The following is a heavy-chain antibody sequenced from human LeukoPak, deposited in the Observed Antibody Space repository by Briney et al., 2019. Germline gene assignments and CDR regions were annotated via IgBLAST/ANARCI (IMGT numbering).Heavy chain of an antibody. J-gene: IGHJ4*02. CDR2: IYHSGST. CDR1: GYSISSGYY. CDR3: ARGGGRQWRRSLFDY. Sequence: SETLSLTCTVSGYSISSGYYWGWIRQPPGKGLEWIGSIYHSGSTYYNPSLKSRVTVSVDTSKNQFSLKLSSVTAADTAVYYCARGGGRQWRRSLFDYWGQGTLVTVSS. V-gene: IGHV4-38-2*02. D-gene: IGHD3-16*01.